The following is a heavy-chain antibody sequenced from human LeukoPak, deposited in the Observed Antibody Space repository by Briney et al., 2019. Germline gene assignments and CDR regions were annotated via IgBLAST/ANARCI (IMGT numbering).Heavy chain of an antibody. D-gene: IGHD6-6*01. V-gene: IGHV3-23*01. CDR3: ARPVVQQLEAYYFDY. CDR1: GFTFSSYG. Sequence: GGSLRLSCAASGFTFSSYGMSWVRQAPGKGLEWVSAISGGGGSTYYADSVKGRFTISRDNSKNTLYLQMNSLRAEDTAVYYCARPVVQQLEAYYFDYWGQGTLVTVSS. J-gene: IGHJ4*02. CDR2: ISGGGGST.